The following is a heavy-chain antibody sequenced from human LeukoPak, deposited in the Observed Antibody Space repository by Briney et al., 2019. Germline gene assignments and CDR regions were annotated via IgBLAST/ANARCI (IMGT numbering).Heavy chain of an antibody. CDR2: ISAYNGNT. J-gene: IGHJ4*02. CDR3: ARDGSGWYWYYFDY. V-gene: IGHV1-18*01. CDR1: GYTFTSYG. D-gene: IGHD6-19*01. Sequence: ASVKVSCKASGYTFTSYGISWVRQAPGQALEWMGWISAYNGNTNYAQKLQGRVTMTTDTSTSTAYMELRSLRSDDTAVYYCARDGSGWYWYYFDYWGQGTLVTVSS.